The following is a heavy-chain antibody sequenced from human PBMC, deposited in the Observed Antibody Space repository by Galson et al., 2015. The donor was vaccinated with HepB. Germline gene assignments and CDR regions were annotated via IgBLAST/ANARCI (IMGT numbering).Heavy chain of an antibody. CDR3: VKYLGAEMATITGAYYFDY. Sequence: SLRHSCAASGFTFSSYAVHWVRQAPGKGLEYVSASSSNGGSTYYADSVKGRFTISRDNSKNTLYLQMSSLRAEDTAVHYCVKYLGAEMATITGAYYFDYWGQGTLVTVSS. CDR1: GFTFSSYA. V-gene: IGHV3-64D*06. CDR2: SSSNGGST. D-gene: IGHD5-24*01. J-gene: IGHJ4*02.